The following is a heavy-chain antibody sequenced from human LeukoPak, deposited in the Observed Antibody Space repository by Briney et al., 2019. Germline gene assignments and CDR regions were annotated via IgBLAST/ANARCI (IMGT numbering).Heavy chain of an antibody. J-gene: IGHJ4*02. CDR1: GGSISSGSYY. CDR2: IYTSGST. V-gene: IGHV4-61*02. D-gene: IGHD3-10*01. CDR3: ARMLRSGSYYRVGYFDY. Sequence: SETLSLTCTVSGGSISSGSYYWSWIRQPAGKGLEWIGRIYTSGSTNYNPSLKSRVTISVDTSKNQFSLKLSSVTAADTAVCYCARMLRSGSYYRVGYFDYWGQGTLVTVSS.